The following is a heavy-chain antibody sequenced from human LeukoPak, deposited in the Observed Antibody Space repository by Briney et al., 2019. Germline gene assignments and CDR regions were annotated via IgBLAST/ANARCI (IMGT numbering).Heavy chain of an antibody. Sequence: GGSLRLSCAASGFAVSSKYMNWVRQAPGRGLEWVSLIYSGGSTYYADSVKGRFTISRDNSKNTLYLQMNSLRAEDTAVYYCAKDQGVTMIVVVTPDYWGQGTLVTVSS. CDR1: GFAVSSKY. V-gene: IGHV3-66*01. CDR2: IYSGGST. CDR3: AKDQGVTMIVVVTPDY. D-gene: IGHD3-22*01. J-gene: IGHJ4*02.